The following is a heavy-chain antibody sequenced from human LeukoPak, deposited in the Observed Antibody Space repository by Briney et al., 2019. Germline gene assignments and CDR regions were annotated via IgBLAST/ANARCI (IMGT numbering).Heavy chain of an antibody. CDR2: IYYSGST. Sequence: PSETLSLTCTVSGGTISSYYWSWIRQPPGKGLEWIGYIYYSGSTNYNPSLKSRVTISVDTSKNQFSLKLSSVTAADTAVYYCARVFWSGYYRSSDAFDIWGQGTMVTVSS. J-gene: IGHJ3*02. D-gene: IGHD3-3*01. CDR1: GGTISSYY. V-gene: IGHV4-59*01. CDR3: ARVFWSGYYRSSDAFDI.